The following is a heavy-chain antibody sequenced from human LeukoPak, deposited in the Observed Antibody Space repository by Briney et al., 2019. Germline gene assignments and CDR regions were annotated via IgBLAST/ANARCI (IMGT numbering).Heavy chain of an antibody. V-gene: IGHV3-23*01. CDR2: ISGSGGST. Sequence: PGGSLRLSCAASGFTFSSYGMSWVRQAPGKGLEWVSAISGSGGSTYYADSVKGRFTISRDNSKNTLYLQMDSLRAEDTAVYYCAKGYYDSYGHDYWGQGTLVTVSS. CDR3: AKGYYDSYGHDY. D-gene: IGHD3-22*01. J-gene: IGHJ4*02. CDR1: GFTFSSYG.